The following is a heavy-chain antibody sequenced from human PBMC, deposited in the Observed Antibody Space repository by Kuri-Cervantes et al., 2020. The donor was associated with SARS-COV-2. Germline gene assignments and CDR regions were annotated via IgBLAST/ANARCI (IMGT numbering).Heavy chain of an antibody. V-gene: IGHV4-38-2*02. J-gene: IGHJ6*02. CDR1: GYSISSGYY. CDR2: TYYSGST. Sequence: PSETLSLTCTVSGYSISSGYYWGWIRQPPGQGLEWIGSTYYSGSTYYNPSLKSRFTISVDTSKNQFSLKLSSVTAGDTAVYYCASASTGGEYYYYYYGMDVWGQGPTVTVSS. CDR3: ASASTGGEYYYYYYGMDV. D-gene: IGHD2-21*01.